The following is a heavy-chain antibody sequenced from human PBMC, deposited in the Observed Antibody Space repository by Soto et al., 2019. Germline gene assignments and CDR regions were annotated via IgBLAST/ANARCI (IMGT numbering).Heavy chain of an antibody. CDR2: ISSSGGST. D-gene: IGHD3-10*01. V-gene: IGHV3-23*01. J-gene: IGHJ4*02. CDR1: GFTFSSYA. CDR3: ANEVGGARGLIY. Sequence: GGSLRLSCAASGFTFSSYAMSWVRQAPGKGLEWVSTISSSGGSTYYADSVKGRFTISRDNSKNTLYLQMNSLRAEDTAVYYGANEVGGARGLIYWGQGTLVTVSS.